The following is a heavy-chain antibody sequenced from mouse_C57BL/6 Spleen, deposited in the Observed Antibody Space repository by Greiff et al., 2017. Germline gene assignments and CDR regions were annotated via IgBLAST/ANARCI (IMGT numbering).Heavy chain of an antibody. Sequence: QVQLQQSGAELVRPGASVKLSCKASGYTFTDYYINWVKQRPGQGLEWIARIYPGSGNTYYNEKFKGKATLTAEKSSSTAYMQLSSLTSEDSAVYFCARGNSNYAMDYWGQGTSVTVSS. CDR3: ARGNSNYAMDY. CDR2: IYPGSGNT. CDR1: GYTFTDYY. D-gene: IGHD2-5*01. V-gene: IGHV1-76*01. J-gene: IGHJ4*01.